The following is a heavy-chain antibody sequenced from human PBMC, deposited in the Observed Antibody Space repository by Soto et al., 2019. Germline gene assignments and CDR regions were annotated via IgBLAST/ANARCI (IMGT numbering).Heavy chain of an antibody. D-gene: IGHD1-20*01. V-gene: IGHV1-24*01. CDR2: FDPEDGET. CDR3: ATESGRFRGITGTTGGFDI. J-gene: IGHJ3*02. Sequence: GVSVKVGSKVSGYTLTELSMHWVRKAPGKGLEWMGGFDPEDGETIYAQKFQGRVTMTEDTSTDTAYMELSSLRSEDTAVYYCATESGRFRGITGTTGGFDIWGQGTMVTVSS. CDR1: GYTLTELS.